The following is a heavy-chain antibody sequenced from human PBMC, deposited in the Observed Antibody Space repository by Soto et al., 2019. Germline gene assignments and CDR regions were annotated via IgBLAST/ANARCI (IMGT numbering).Heavy chain of an antibody. CDR2: IHSSGTT. Sequence: SETLSLTCTVSSGSINSFSWSWIRQPAGKGLEWIGRIHSSGTTNYNPSLKSRVTMSVDTSKNQFSLKLTSVTAADTAVYYCARDRIIGTSSSDYWGQGILVTVSS. CDR3: ARDRIIGTSSSDY. CDR1: SGSINSFS. J-gene: IGHJ4*02. V-gene: IGHV4-4*07. D-gene: IGHD1-7*01.